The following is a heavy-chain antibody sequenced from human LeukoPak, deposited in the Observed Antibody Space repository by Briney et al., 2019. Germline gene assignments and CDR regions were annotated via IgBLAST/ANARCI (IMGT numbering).Heavy chain of an antibody. CDR3: ARDATTEPGTVYMDV. D-gene: IGHD6-13*01. V-gene: IGHV3-48*03. Sequence: GSLRLSCAASGFTFSDYEMNWVRQAPGKGLEWILHISTSGSIIHYADSVKGRFTISRDNAKNSLYLQMNSLRAEDTALYFCARDATTEPGTVYMDVWGKGTTVTISS. CDR1: GFTFSDYE. J-gene: IGHJ6*03. CDR2: ISTSGSII.